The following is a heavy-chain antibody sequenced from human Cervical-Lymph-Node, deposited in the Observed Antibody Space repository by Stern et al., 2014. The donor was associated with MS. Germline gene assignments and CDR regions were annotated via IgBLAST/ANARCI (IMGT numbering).Heavy chain of an antibody. D-gene: IGHD4-17*01. J-gene: IGHJ6*02. CDR2: IIPIFGTP. V-gene: IGHV1-69*01. Sequence: VQLVESGAEVKKPGSSVKVSCKASGGTFSTQAINWVRQAPGHGLEWVGGIIPIFGTPNYAQKVQDRVTITADDSTSTAYMDLSSLRSEDTAVYYCATPSTVTVGGMDVWGQGTTVTVSS. CDR1: GGTFSTQA. CDR3: ATPSTVTVGGMDV.